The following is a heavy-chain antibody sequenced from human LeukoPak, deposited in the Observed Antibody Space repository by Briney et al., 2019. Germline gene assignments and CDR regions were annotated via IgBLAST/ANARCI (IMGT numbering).Heavy chain of an antibody. Sequence: SETLSLTCTVSGASFSSSTYYWGWIRQPPGKGLEWIGSIYYSGSTYYNPSLRSRVTMSVDTSKNQFSLKLSSVTAADTAVYYCARHAGGIAAAGTRPFDYWGQGTLVTVSS. D-gene: IGHD6-13*01. CDR2: IYYSGST. V-gene: IGHV4-39*01. CDR1: GASFSSSTYY. J-gene: IGHJ4*02. CDR3: ARHAGGIAAAGTRPFDY.